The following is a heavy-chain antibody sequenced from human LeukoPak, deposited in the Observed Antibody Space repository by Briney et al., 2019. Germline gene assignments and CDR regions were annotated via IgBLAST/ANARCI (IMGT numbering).Heavy chain of an antibody. CDR3: ARGSGIAAAGTEDY. Sequence: GGSLRLSCAASGFTFSSYAMHWVRQAPGKGLEWVAVISYDGSNKCYADSVKGRFTISRDNSKNTLYLQMNSLRAEDTAVYYCARGSGIAAAGTEDYWGQGTLVTVSS. V-gene: IGHV3-30-3*01. J-gene: IGHJ4*02. D-gene: IGHD6-13*01. CDR2: ISYDGSNK. CDR1: GFTFSSYA.